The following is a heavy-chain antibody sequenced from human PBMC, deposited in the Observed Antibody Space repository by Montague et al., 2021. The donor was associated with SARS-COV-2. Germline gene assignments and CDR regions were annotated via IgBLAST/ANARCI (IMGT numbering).Heavy chain of an antibody. CDR3: ARVSSGWYNHWGTNYYYYGMDV. Sequence: SETLSLTCAVSGGSISSSNWWSWVRQPPGKGLEWIGEIYHSGGTNYNPSLKSRVTISVDKSKNQFSLKLSSATAADTAVYYCARVSSGWYNHWGTNYYYYGMDVWGQGTTVTVSS. J-gene: IGHJ6*02. CDR2: IYHSGGT. V-gene: IGHV4-4*02. CDR1: GGSISSSNW. D-gene: IGHD6-19*01.